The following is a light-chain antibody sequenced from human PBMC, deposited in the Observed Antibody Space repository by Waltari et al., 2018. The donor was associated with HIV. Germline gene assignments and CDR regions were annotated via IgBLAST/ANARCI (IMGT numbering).Light chain of an antibody. Sequence: QSVLTQPPQASGNTGQLVTISCSGSSPNIGSNTVNWYQQLPGTAPKLLIYSNNQRPSGIPDRFSGSKSGTSASLAISGLQSEDEADYYCAAWDDSLRGVFGGGTKLTVL. CDR3: AAWDDSLRGV. CDR1: SPNIGSNT. CDR2: SNN. V-gene: IGLV1-44*01. J-gene: IGLJ2*01.